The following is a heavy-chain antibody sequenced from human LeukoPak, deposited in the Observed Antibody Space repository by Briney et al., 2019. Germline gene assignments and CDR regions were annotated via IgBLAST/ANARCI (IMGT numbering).Heavy chain of an antibody. CDR2: FDPEDGET. V-gene: IGHV1-24*01. J-gene: IGHJ4*02. CDR1: GYTLTELS. CDR3: ARDSYYYDSSGYYSTYHFDY. D-gene: IGHD3-22*01. Sequence: WASVKVSCKVSGYTLTELSMHWVRQAPGKGLEWMGGFDPEDGETIYAQKFQGRVTMTEDTSTDTAYMELRSLRSDDTAVYYCARDSYYYDSSGYYSTYHFDYWGQGTLVTVSS.